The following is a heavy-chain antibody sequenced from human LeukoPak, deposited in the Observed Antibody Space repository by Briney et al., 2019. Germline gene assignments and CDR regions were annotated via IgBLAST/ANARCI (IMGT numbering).Heavy chain of an antibody. D-gene: IGHD2-15*01. J-gene: IGHJ4*02. CDR2: MYYTGST. CDR3: ARDQDCSGGSCKSPFDY. V-gene: IGHV4-59*12. Sequence: SETLSLTCTVSGGSISSYFWSWIRQPPGKGLEWIGYMYYTGSTNYNPSLKSRVTMSVDTSKNQFSLKLSSVTAADTAVYYCARDQDCSGGSCKSPFDYWGQGTLVTVSS. CDR1: GGSISSYF.